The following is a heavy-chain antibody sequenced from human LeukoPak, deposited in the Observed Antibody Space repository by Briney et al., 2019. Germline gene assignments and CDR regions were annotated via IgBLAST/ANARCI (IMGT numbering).Heavy chain of an antibody. CDR1: GGSISSSSYY. Sequence: SETLSLTCTVSGGSISSSSYYWGWILQPPGKGLEWIGSIYYSGSTYYNPSLKSRVTISVYTSKNKFSLKLSSVTAADTAVYYCARIVPAADYFDYWGQGTLVTVSS. V-gene: IGHV4-39*07. J-gene: IGHJ4*02. D-gene: IGHD2-2*01. CDR2: IYYSGST. CDR3: ARIVPAADYFDY.